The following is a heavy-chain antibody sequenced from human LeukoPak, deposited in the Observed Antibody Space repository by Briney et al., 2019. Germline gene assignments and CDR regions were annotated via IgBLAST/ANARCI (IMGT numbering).Heavy chain of an antibody. D-gene: IGHD2-15*01. Sequence: SETLSLTCTASGGSISSGDYYWSWIRQPPGKGLEWIGYIYYSGSTYYNPSLKSRVTISVDTSKNQFSLKLSSVTAADTAVYYCARGGYCSGGSCYSSWFDPWGQGTLVTVSS. J-gene: IGHJ5*02. CDR2: IYYSGST. CDR3: ARGGYCSGGSCYSSWFDP. V-gene: IGHV4-30-4*01. CDR1: GGSISSGDYY.